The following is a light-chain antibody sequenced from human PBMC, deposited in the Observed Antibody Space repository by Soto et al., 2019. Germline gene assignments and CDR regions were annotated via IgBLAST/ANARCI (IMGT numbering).Light chain of an antibody. CDR1: SSDVGEYNS. CDR3: SSYTSSSTYV. CDR2: EVT. Sequence: QSLLTQPASVSGSPGQSITISCTGTSSDVGEYNSVSWYQQHPGKAPKLIIYEVTNRPSGVYDRLSGSKSGNTAYLTISGLQAEDEADCYCSSYTSSSTYVFGVGTKVTVL. V-gene: IGLV2-14*01. J-gene: IGLJ1*01.